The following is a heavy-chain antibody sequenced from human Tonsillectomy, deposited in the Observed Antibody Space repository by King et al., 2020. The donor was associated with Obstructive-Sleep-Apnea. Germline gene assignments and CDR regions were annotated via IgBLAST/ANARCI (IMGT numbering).Heavy chain of an antibody. CDR3: ARVNYYDSSGSIYWYFDL. V-gene: IGHV3-21*01. Sequence: VQLVESGGGLVKPGGSLRLSCVASGFTFSSYYMDWVRRAPGKGLEWVSSSMSSSTNIYYADSVNGRFTISRDNAKNSLYLQMNSLRAEDTATYYCARVNYYDSSGSIYWYFDLWGRGTLVTVSS. CDR2: SMSSSTNI. J-gene: IGHJ2*01. CDR1: GFTFSSYY. D-gene: IGHD3-22*01.